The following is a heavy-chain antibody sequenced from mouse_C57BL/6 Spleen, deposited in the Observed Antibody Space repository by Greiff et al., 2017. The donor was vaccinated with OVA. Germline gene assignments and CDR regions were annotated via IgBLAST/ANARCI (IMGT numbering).Heavy chain of an antibody. J-gene: IGHJ3*01. CDR2: IDPETGGT. CDR3: TRGRYDYDWFAY. Sequence: VQVVESGAELVRPGASVTLSCKASGYTFTDYEMHWVKQTPVHGLEWIGAIDPETGGTAYNQKFKGKAILTADKSSSTAYMELRSLTSEDSAVYYCTRGRYDYDWFAYWGQGTLVTVSA. V-gene: IGHV1-15*01. CDR1: GYTFTDYE. D-gene: IGHD2-4*01.